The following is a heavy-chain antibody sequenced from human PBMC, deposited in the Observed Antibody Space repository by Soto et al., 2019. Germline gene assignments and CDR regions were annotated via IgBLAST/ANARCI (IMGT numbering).Heavy chain of an antibody. CDR3: FRAMYYTDSSGYTRCFGY. CDR1: GFSLSDHY. J-gene: IGHJ4*02. CDR2: SRDKAQGYST. V-gene: IGHV3-72*01. Sequence: GGSLRLSCAASGFSLSDHYIGWVRQAPGKGLEWVGRSRDKAQGYSTEYAASVKGRFTTSRDDSKNSVLLQMNSLKTEDTAVYYCFRAMYYTDSSGYTRCFGYWGQGTLVLVSS. D-gene: IGHD3-22*01.